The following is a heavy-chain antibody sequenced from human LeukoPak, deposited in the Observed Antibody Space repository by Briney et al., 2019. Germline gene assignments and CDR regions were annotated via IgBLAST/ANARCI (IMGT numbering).Heavy chain of an antibody. CDR2: INPNSGGT. CDR3: AREGRYYGSGSYPNWFDP. V-gene: IGHV1-2*02. D-gene: IGHD3-10*01. J-gene: IGHJ5*02. Sequence: VKVSCKASGYTFTGYYMHWVRQAPGQGLEWMGWINPNSGGTNYAQKFQGRVTMTRDTSISTAYMELSRLRSDDTAVYYCAREGRYYGSGSYPNWFDPWGQGTLVTVSS. CDR1: GYTFTGYY.